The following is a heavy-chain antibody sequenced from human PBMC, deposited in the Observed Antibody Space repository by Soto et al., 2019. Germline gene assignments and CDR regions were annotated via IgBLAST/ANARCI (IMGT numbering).Heavy chain of an antibody. V-gene: IGHV3-15*01. D-gene: IGHD3-16*01. CDR3: ATPRPGSHGYGY. CDR2: IKSKADGSTT. J-gene: IGHJ4*02. CDR1: GITLSNAW. Sequence: EVQLVESGGGLVKPGGSLRLSCAASGITLSNAWMTWVRQAPGKGLEWVDRIKSKADGSTTEYGSPVKDRFIISRDDSENTLDLQMHSLKTEDTAVYYCATPRPGSHGYGYWGQGTLVTVSS.